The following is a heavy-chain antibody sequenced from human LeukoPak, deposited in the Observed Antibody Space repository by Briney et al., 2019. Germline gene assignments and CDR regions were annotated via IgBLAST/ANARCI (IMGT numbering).Heavy chain of an antibody. J-gene: IGHJ6*03. CDR1: GFTFSSYS. D-gene: IGHD2-2*01. CDR3: AKRNIVVVPAAQLYYYYMDV. CDR2: ISSSSSYI. Sequence: GGSLRLSCAASGFTFSSYSMNWVRQAPGKGLEWVSSISSSSSYIYYADSVKGRFTISRDNAKNSLYLQMNSLRAEDTAVYYCAKRNIVVVPAAQLYYYYMDVWGKGTTVTVSS. V-gene: IGHV3-21*01.